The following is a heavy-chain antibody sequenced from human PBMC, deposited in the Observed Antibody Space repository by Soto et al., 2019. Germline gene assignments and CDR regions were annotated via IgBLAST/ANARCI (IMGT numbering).Heavy chain of an antibody. CDR2: ISPYTGNT. D-gene: IGHD3-16*01. V-gene: IGHV1-18*01. Sequence: QVQLVQSGDEVKKHGASVKVSCKASGYIVVNYGTAWVRQAPGQGLEWMGWISPYTGNTHSATKIQGRLTMTTDTSTSTAYMDLGSLTSDDTAVYYCVMVDNYVTPTPQDVWGQGTTVTVSS. CDR3: VMVDNYVTPTPQDV. CDR1: GYIVVNYG. J-gene: IGHJ6*02.